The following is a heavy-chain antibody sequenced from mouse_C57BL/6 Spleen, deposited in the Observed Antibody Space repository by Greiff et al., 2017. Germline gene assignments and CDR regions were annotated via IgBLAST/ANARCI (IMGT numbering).Heavy chain of an antibody. CDR3: ASGYTGDY. Sequence: VQLKESGPELVKPGASVKMSCKASGYTFTDYNMHWVKQSHGKSLEWIGYINPNNGGTSYNQKFKGKATLTVNKSSSTAYMELRSLTSEDSAVYYCASGYTGDYWGQGTTLTVSS. CDR2: INPNNGGT. CDR1: GYTFTDYN. V-gene: IGHV1-22*01. J-gene: IGHJ2*01. D-gene: IGHD1-2*01.